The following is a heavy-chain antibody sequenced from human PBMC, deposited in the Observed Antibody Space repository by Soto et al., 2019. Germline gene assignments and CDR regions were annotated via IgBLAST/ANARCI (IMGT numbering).Heavy chain of an antibody. V-gene: IGHV3-33*01. CDR2: IWYDXXXX. J-gene: IGHJ4*02. CDR3: ARDYTSTGYGLVY. Sequence: PGGSLRLSCAASGFTFSRHGMHWVRQAPGKGLEWVAIIWYDXXXXXXXXXXXGRFTISRDNSKNTLYLQTSSLRVDDTAVYYCARDYTSTGYGLVYWGQGALVTVSS. CDR1: GFTFSRHG. D-gene: IGHD6-25*01.